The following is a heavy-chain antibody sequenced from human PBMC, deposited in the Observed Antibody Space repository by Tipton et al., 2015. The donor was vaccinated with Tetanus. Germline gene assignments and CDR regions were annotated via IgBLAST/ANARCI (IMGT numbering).Heavy chain of an antibody. Sequence: LRLSCAASGFSVSNNYMTWIRQPPGKGLEWIGEVDDSGSTNYSPSLKSRVTISLDTSKNEFSLTLSSVTAADTAVYYCARGTWLYTSTYHRHWLDPWGQGTLVTVSS. J-gene: IGHJ5*02. CDR1: GFSVSNNY. D-gene: IGHD6-13*01. CDR2: VDDSGST. V-gene: IGHV4-34*01. CDR3: ARGTWLYTSTYHRHWLDP.